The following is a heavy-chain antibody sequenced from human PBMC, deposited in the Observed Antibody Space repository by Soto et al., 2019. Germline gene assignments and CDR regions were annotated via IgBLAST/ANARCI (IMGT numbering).Heavy chain of an antibody. V-gene: IGHV1-18*01. CDR1: GYTFTSYG. Sequence: ASVKFYCKASGYTFTSYGISWVRQDTGQGLEWMGWISAYNGNTNYAQKLQGRVTMTTDTSTSTAYMELRSLRSDDTAVYYCARGTFIAAMADAFDIWGQGTMVTVSS. CDR2: ISAYNGNT. CDR3: ARGTFIAAMADAFDI. D-gene: IGHD6-13*01. J-gene: IGHJ3*02.